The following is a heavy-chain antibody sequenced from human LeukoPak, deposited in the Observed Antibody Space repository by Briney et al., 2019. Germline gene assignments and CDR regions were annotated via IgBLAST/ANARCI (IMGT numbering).Heavy chain of an antibody. D-gene: IGHD3-16*02. Sequence: GASVKVSCKASGYTFTSYGISWVRQAPGQGLERMGWISAYNGNTNYAQKLQGRVTMTTDTSTSTAYMELRSLRSDDTAVYYCARGRNSSYDYVCGSYREPEAYYFDYWRHATLVTVDS. J-gene: IGHJ4*01. CDR3: ARGRNSSYDYVCGSYREPEAYYFDY. CDR1: GYTFTSYG. CDR2: ISAYNGNT. V-gene: IGHV1-18*01.